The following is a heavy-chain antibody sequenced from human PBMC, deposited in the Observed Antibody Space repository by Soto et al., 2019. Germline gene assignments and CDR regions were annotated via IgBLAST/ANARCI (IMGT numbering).Heavy chain of an antibody. CDR1: GFSLSTSGVG. CDR3: AHHESGWFDY. Sequence: QITLKESGPTLVKPTQTLTLTCTFSGFSLSTSGVGVGWIRQPPGKALEWLALFYWDDDKRYSPSLKSRITVAMATSKTQVVLTMTNMDPVDTATYYCAHHESGWFDYWGQGTLVTVSS. V-gene: IGHV2-5*02. D-gene: IGHD6-19*01. J-gene: IGHJ4*02. CDR2: FYWDDDK.